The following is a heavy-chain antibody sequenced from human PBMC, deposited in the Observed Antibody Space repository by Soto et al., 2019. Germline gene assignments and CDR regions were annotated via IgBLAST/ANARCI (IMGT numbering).Heavy chain of an antibody. CDR3: ARARITGTYMVGYYYYMDV. D-gene: IGHD1-7*01. CDR1: GYTFTSYD. V-gene: IGHV1-8*01. Sequence: GASVKVSCKASGYTFTSYDINWVRQATGQGLEWMGWMNPNSGNTGYAQKFQGRVTMTRNTSISTAYMELSSLRSEDTAVYYCARARITGTYMVGYYYYMDVWGKGTTVTVSS. J-gene: IGHJ6*03. CDR2: MNPNSGNT.